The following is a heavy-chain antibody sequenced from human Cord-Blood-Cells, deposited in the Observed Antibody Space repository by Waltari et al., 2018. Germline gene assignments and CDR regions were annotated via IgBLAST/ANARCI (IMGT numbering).Heavy chain of an antibody. CDR3: ARYSYGYGGNAFDI. V-gene: IGHV1-8*03. CDR1: GYTFTSYD. J-gene: IGHJ3*02. D-gene: IGHD5-18*01. CDR2: MNPNSGNT. Sequence: QVQLVQSGAEVKKPGASVKVSCKASGYTFTSYDINWVRQATGQGLEWMGLMNPNSGNTGYAQKFQGRVTITRNTSISTAYMELSSLRSEDTAVYYCARYSYGYGGNAFDIWGQGTMVTVSS.